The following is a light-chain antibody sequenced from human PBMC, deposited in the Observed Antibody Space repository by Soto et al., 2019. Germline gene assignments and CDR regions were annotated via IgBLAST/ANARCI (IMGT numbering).Light chain of an antibody. V-gene: IGKV3-20*01. CDR1: QSVSSSY. Sequence: EIVLTQSPGTLSLSPGERATLSCRASQSVSSSYLAWYQQKPGQAPRLLIYGASSRATGIPDRFSGSGSGTEFTLTISRLEPDDFAVSYCQQYGSSPGSFGRGTKVEIK. CDR2: GAS. J-gene: IGKJ1*01. CDR3: QQYGSSPGS.